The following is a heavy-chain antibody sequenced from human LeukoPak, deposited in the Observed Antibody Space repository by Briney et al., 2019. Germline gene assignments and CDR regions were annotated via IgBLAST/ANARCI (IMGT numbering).Heavy chain of an antibody. Sequence: PGGFLRLSCAASGFTVSSNYMSWVRQAPGKGLEWGSVIFSDGSTYYADSVKGRITISRDNSKKTLYLRMNSLRAEDTAVYFCARLIVSGSYDYFDYWGQGTLVTVSS. CDR3: ARLIVSGSYDYFDY. D-gene: IGHD1-26*01. CDR1: GFTVSSNY. V-gene: IGHV3-66*01. CDR2: IFSDGST. J-gene: IGHJ4*02.